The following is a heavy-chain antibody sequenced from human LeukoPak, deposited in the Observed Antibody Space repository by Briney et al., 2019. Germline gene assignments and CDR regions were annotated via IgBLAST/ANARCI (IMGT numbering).Heavy chain of an antibody. CDR3: ARGRKFYDILTGRNWFDP. CDR2: IYYSGSGST. CDR1: GGSISSYY. J-gene: IGHJ5*02. Sequence: SETLSLTCTVSGGSISSYYWSWIRQPPGKGLEWIGHIYYSGSGSTNYNPSLRSRVTISIDTSKNQFSLKLSSVTAADTAVYYCARGRKFYDILTGRNWFDPWGQGTLVTVSS. D-gene: IGHD3-9*01. V-gene: IGHV4-59*01.